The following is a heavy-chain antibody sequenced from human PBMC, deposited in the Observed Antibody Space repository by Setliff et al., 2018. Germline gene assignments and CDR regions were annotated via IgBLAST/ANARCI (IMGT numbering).Heavy chain of an antibody. CDR1: GFTFGDYA. V-gene: IGHV3-49*04. CDR2: IRSKAYGGTT. D-gene: IGHD6-13*01. CDR3: TRGRVAAANDY. Sequence: PGGSLRLSCTASGFTFGDYAMSWVRQAPGKGLEWVGLIRSKAYGGTTEYAASVKGRFTISRDDSKSIAYLQMNSLKTEDTAVYYCTRGRVAAANDYWGQGTLVTVSS. J-gene: IGHJ4*02.